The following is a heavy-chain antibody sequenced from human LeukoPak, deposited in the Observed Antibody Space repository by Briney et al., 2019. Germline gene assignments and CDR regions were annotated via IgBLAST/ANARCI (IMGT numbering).Heavy chain of an antibody. Sequence: PGGSLRLSCAASGFTFSSYGMHWVRQAPGNGLEWVAFIRYDGSNKYYADSVKGRFTISRDNSKNTLYLQMNSLRAEDTAVYYCAKDHDYYGSGNFDYWGQGTLVTVSS. J-gene: IGHJ4*02. CDR2: IRYDGSNK. CDR3: AKDHDYYGSGNFDY. V-gene: IGHV3-30*02. D-gene: IGHD3-10*01. CDR1: GFTFSSYG.